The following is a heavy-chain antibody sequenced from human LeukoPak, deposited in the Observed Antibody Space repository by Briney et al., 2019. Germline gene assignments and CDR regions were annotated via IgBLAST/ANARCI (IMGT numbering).Heavy chain of an antibody. Sequence: SGGSLRLSCAASGFTFSSYAMSWVRQAPGKGLEWVSAISGSGGSTYYADSVKGRFTISRDNSKDTLYLQMNSLRAEDTAVYYCAKSIVAVAGTDYWGQGTLATVSS. V-gene: IGHV3-23*01. D-gene: IGHD6-19*01. CDR2: ISGSGGST. CDR3: AKSIVAVAGTDY. J-gene: IGHJ4*02. CDR1: GFTFSSYA.